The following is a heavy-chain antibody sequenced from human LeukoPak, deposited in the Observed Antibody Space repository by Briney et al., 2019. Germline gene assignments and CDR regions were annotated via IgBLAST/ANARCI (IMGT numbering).Heavy chain of an antibody. CDR2: ISSSSSYI. Sequence: AGGSLRLSCAASGFTFSSYSMNWVRQAPGKGLEWVSSISSSSSYIYYADSVKGRFTISRDNAKNSLYLQMNSLRAEDTAVYYCARDQPPYYDFWSGGFDPWGQGTLVTVSS. V-gene: IGHV3-21*01. J-gene: IGHJ5*02. D-gene: IGHD3-3*01. CDR1: GFTFSSYS. CDR3: ARDQPPYYDFWSGGFDP.